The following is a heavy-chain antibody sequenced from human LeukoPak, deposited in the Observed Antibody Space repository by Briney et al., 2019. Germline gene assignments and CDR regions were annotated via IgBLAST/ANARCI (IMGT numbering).Heavy chain of an antibody. D-gene: IGHD3-10*01. CDR1: GYTFTSYA. CDR2: INPDSGGT. J-gene: IGHJ4*02. V-gene: IGHV1-2*02. CDR3: AREYYYGSGNYYNRIDY. Sequence: ASGKVSCKASGYTFTSYAMNWVRQAPGQGLEWMGWINPDSGGTNYAQNFHGRVTMTRDTSISTAYMAVSRLRSDDTAVYYCAREYYYGSGNYYNRIDYWGQGTLVTVSS.